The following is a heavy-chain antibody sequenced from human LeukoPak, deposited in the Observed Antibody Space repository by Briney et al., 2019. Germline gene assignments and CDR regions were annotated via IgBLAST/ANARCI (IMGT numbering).Heavy chain of an antibody. Sequence: GGSLRLSCAASGLTFAGYDMSWVRQAPGKGLEWVSTISASGDNTYYAGSVKGRFTISRDNSKNTLYLQMDSLRAEDTAVYYCAKRFCSATRCFHFDYWGQGTLVTVSS. D-gene: IGHD2-2*01. CDR2: ISASGDNT. V-gene: IGHV3-23*01. CDR1: GLTFAGYD. J-gene: IGHJ4*02. CDR3: AKRFCSATRCFHFDY.